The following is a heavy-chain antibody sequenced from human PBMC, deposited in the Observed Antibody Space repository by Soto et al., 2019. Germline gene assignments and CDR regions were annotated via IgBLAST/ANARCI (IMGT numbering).Heavy chain of an antibody. Sequence: SETLSLTCAVYGGSFSGYYWSWIRQSPEKGLEWIGDINHIGSTKYNPSLKSRVTISVDTSKNQVSLKLSSVTAADTAIYFCAATFYDFLSALYTVGREFNSWGQGTQVTVSS. CDR1: GGSFSGYY. J-gene: IGHJ4*02. V-gene: IGHV4-34*01. CDR2: INHIGST. CDR3: AATFYDFLSALYTVGREFNS. D-gene: IGHD3-3*01.